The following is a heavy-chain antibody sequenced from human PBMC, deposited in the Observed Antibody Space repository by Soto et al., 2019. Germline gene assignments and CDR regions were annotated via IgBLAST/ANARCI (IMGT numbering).Heavy chain of an antibody. J-gene: IGHJ4*02. V-gene: IGHV4-31*11. CDR3: ARQNSDDESIDS. CDR2: ISYGGTT. CDR1: GGSISSGGNY. Sequence: QVQLQESGPGLVKPSQTLSLTCAVSGGSISSGGNYWSWIRQQPGKGLQWIGYISYGGTTSYNPSLKRQIVISRDTSKNQFSLNLSSVTAADTAMYYCARQNSDDESIDSWGQGTLVTVSS. D-gene: IGHD5-12*01.